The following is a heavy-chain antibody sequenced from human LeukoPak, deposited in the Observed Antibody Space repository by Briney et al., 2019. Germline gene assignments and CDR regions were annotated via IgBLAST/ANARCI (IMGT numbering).Heavy chain of an antibody. CDR2: ISSSSSYI. CDR1: GFTFTKYY. J-gene: IGHJ3*02. Sequence: PGGSLRLSCAASGFTFTKYYMSWIRQAPGKGLEWVSYISSSSSYINYADSVKGRFTISRDNAKNSLYLQMNSLRAEDTALYYCARLVHYYDSSGSRAFDIWGQGTMVTVSS. D-gene: IGHD3-22*01. CDR3: ARLVHYYDSSGSRAFDI. V-gene: IGHV3-11*03.